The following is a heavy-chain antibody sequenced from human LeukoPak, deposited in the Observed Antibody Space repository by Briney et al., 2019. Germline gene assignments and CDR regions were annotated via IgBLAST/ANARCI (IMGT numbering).Heavy chain of an antibody. CDR2: IYYSGSA. CDR3: TRLTTTVGLLKSGCYADY. D-gene: IGHD1-26*01. CDR1: GGSISSRSYY. Sequence: SETLSLTCTVSGGSISSRSYYSSWIRQPPGKGLEWVGSIYYSGSAYFNPSLKSRVAISVDTSTRQVSLKLSSVAGLHITAQDCTRLTTTVGLLKSGCYADYWGQGTLVTVSS. J-gene: IGHJ4*02. V-gene: IGHV4-39*01.